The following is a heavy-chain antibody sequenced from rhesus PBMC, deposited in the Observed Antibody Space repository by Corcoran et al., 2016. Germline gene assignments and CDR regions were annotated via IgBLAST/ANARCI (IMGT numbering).Heavy chain of an antibody. D-gene: IGHD6S26*01. J-gene: IGHJ4*01. Sequence: QVQLVQPGAEEKKPGSSVKVSCKASGYTFTDYYMHWVRQAPRHGLEWMGWINPYNVNTKYAQKFQGRVTMTRDTSTSTAYMELSSLRSEDTAVYYCARGVAAAGPVDYWGQGVLVTVSS. CDR3: ARGVAAAGPVDY. CDR1: GYTFTDYY. CDR2: INPYNVNT. V-gene: IGHV1S2*01.